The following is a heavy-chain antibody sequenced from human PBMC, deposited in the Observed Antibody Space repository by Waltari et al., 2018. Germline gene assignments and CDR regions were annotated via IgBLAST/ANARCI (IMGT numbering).Heavy chain of an antibody. CDR2: IYYSGST. J-gene: IGHJ6*02. V-gene: IGHV4-39*07. Sequence: QLQLQESGPGLVKPSETLSLTCTVSGGSISSSSYYWGWIRQPPGKGLEWIGSIYYSGSTDYNPYRKSRVTRSVDTSKNQFSLRLSYVTAADTAVYYCARAGVYYGSGSLGGYYYYGMDVWGQGTTVTVSS. CDR1: GGSISSSSYY. D-gene: IGHD3-10*01. CDR3: ARAGVYYGSGSLGGYYYYGMDV.